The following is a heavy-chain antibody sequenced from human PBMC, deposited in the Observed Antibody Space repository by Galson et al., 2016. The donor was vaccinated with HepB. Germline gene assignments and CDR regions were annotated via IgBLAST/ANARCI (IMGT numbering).Heavy chain of an antibody. CDR1: GSTFRSYG. CDR2: IWYDGSNE. Sequence: SLRLSCAASGSTFRSYGMHWVRQAPGKGLEWVAVIWYDGSNEYYADSVKGRFTISRDNSKNTLYLQMNSLRAEDTAVYYCARDRGEYSRPWAGGMDVWGQGTTVTVSS. V-gene: IGHV3-33*01. CDR3: ARDRGEYSRPWAGGMDV. J-gene: IGHJ6*02. D-gene: IGHD6-6*01.